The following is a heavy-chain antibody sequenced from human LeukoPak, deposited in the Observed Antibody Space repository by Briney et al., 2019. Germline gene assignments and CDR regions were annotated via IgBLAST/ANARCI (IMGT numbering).Heavy chain of an antibody. CDR3: ARLITMIVTDAFDI. CDR1: GFTFSSYG. CDR2: IRYDGSNK. Sequence: PGGSLRLSCAASGFTFSSYGMHWVRQAPGKGLEWVAFIRYDGSNKYYADSVKGRFTISRNNSKNTLYLQMNSLRAEDTAVYYCARLITMIVTDAFDIWGQGTMVTVSS. V-gene: IGHV3-30*02. J-gene: IGHJ3*02. D-gene: IGHD3-22*01.